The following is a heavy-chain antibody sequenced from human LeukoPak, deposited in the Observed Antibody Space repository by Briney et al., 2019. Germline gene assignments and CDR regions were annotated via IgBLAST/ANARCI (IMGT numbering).Heavy chain of an antibody. Sequence: SGPTLVKPRQTLTLTCTFSGFSLTTSGVGVGWIRQPPGKALEWLALIYWNDDRHYSPSLKSSLTNTKDTSKNQVVLTMTKMDPVDTATYYCVHINSWGSYSVFDYWGQGTLVTVSS. D-gene: IGHD3-16*01. CDR2: IYWNDDR. CDR3: VHINSWGSYSVFDY. V-gene: IGHV2-5*01. J-gene: IGHJ4*02. CDR1: GFSLTTSGVG.